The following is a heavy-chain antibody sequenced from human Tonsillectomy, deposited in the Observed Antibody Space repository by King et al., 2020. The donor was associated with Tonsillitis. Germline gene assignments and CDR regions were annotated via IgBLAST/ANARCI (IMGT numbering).Heavy chain of an antibody. D-gene: IGHD2/OR15-2a*01. CDR1: GFTFSNYA. Sequence: VQLGESGGGFVQPGGSLRLSCSASGFTFSNYAMHWVRQAPGKGLEYVSSISGNGVGTYYADSVKGRFTISRDNSKNTLSLQMSSLRTEDTAVYYCVKHLSHWGQGTLVTVSS. CDR2: ISGNGVGT. CDR3: VKHLSH. V-gene: IGHV3-64D*06. J-gene: IGHJ1*01.